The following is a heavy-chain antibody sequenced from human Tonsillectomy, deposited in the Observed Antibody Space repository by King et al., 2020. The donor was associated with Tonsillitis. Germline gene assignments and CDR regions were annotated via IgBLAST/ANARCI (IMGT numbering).Heavy chain of an antibody. D-gene: IGHD3-16*01. CDR1: GYTFISHG. Sequence: QLVQSGPEVRKPGASVKVSCKASGYTFISHGITWVRQAPGQGLEWMGWITTYNGNTNYAQNLQGRVTMTTDTSTSTAYMELRSLRSDDTAVYYCARVHKAGGGWFDPWGQGTLVTVSS. CDR2: ITTYNGNT. J-gene: IGHJ5*02. CDR3: ARVHKAGGGWFDP. V-gene: IGHV1-18*01.